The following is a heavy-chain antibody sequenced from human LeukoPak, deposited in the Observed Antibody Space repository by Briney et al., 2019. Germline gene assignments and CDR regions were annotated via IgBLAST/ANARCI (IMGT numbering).Heavy chain of an antibody. CDR1: RFTFSNYW. J-gene: IGHJ4*02. CDR2: INQDGSER. Sequence: GGSLRLSCAASRFTFSNYWMTWVRQAPGKGLEWVANINQDGSERYYVDSVKGRFTISRDNAKSSLYLQMNSLRAEDTAVYCCARDYMAGATFQIQGPVDYWGQGTLVTVSS. D-gene: IGHD1-26*01. CDR3: ARDYMAGATFQIQGPVDY. V-gene: IGHV3-7*01.